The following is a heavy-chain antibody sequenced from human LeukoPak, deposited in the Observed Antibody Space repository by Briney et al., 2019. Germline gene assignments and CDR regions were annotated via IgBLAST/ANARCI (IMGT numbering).Heavy chain of an antibody. CDR1: GFTFSTYA. D-gene: IGHD6-19*01. CDR3: ARSQYSSGWDDAFDI. Sequence: GGSLRLSCAASGFTFSTYAMHWVRQAPGKGLEWVAFIRNDGSNTYYADSVKGRVTISRDNSKNTLYLQMNSLRPEDTAVYYCARSQYSSGWDDAFDIWGQGTMVTVSS. V-gene: IGHV3-30*02. CDR2: IRNDGSNT. J-gene: IGHJ3*02.